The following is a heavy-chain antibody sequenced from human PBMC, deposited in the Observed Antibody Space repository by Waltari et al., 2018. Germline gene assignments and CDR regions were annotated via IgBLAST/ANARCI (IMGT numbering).Heavy chain of an antibody. Sequence: EVHLTQSGAEVKKPGATAKISCKASRYSFTAPPLHRVRQAPGKGPEWIGRVDPEDGETTLAEKFEGRVTITADTSTDTAYMDLSRLRSEDTALYYCMTLPIFGLVIKNYWGQGTLVTVSS. CDR2: VDPEDGET. J-gene: IGHJ1*01. D-gene: IGHD3-3*01. CDR3: MTLPIFGLVIKNY. CDR1: RYSFTAPP. V-gene: IGHV1-69-2*01.